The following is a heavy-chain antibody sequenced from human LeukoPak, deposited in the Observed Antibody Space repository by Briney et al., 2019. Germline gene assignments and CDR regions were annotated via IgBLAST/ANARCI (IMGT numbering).Heavy chain of an antibody. CDR1: GGSISSYY. CDR3: ARHNGDYYDY. V-gene: IGHV4-59*01. CDR2: IYYSGST. J-gene: IGHJ4*02. D-gene: IGHD4-17*01. Sequence: SETLSLTCTVSGGSISSYYWSWIRQPPGEGLEWIGYIYYSGSTNYNPSLKSRVTISVDTSKNQFSLKLSSVTAADTAMYYCARHNGDYYDYWGQGILVTVSS.